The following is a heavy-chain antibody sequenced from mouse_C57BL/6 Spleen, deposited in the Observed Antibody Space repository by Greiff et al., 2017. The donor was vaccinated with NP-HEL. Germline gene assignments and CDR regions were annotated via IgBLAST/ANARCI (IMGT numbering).Heavy chain of an antibody. CDR2: ISYDGSN. D-gene: IGHD1-1*01. CDR1: GYSITSGYY. V-gene: IGHV3-6*01. CDR3: AREGTYGRGYFDV. J-gene: IGHJ1*03. Sequence: VQLKESGPGLVKPSQSLSLTCSVTGYSITSGYYWNWIRQFPGNKLEWMGYISYDGSNNYNPSLKNRISITRDTSKNQFFLKLNSVTTEDTATYYCAREGTYGRGYFDVWGTGTTVTVSS.